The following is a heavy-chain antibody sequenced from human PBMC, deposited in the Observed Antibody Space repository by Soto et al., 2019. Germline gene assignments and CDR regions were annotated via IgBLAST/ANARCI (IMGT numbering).Heavy chain of an antibody. CDR2: IYYSGST. J-gene: IGHJ4*02. Sequence: SETLSLTCTVSGGSISSYYWSWIRQPPGKGLEWIGYIYYSGSTNYNPSLKSRVTISVDTSKNQFSLKLSSVTAADTAVYYCARDKGAQIDYWVQGTLVTVSS. V-gene: IGHV4-59*01. CDR1: GGSISSYY. CDR3: ARDKGAQIDY.